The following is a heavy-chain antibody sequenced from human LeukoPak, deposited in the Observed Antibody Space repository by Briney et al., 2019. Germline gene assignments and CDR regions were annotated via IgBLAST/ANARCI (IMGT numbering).Heavy chain of an antibody. CDR2: IYTSGST. D-gene: IGHD3-22*01. CDR3: ARVSAKVVIDY. Sequence: SQTLSLTCTVSGGSISGGSYYWSWIRQPAGKGLEWIGRIYTSGSTNYNPSLKSRVTISVDTSKNQFSLKLSSVTAADTAVYYCARVSAKVVIDYWGQGTLVTVSS. V-gene: IGHV4-61*02. CDR1: GGSISGGSYY. J-gene: IGHJ4*02.